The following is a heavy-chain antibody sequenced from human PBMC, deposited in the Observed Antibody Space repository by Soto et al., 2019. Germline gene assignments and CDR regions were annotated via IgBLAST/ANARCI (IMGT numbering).Heavy chain of an antibody. CDR1: GGTFSSYA. D-gene: IGHD3-22*01. CDR2: IIPIFGTA. V-gene: IGHV1-69*06. Sequence: SVKLSCKSSGGTFSSYAISCVRQAPVQELECMGGIIPIFGTANYAQKFQGRVTITADKSTSTAYMELSSLRSEDTAVYYCAREDSSGYPQYNWCYPWGKGTLVT. J-gene: IGHJ5*02. CDR3: AREDSSGYPQYNWCYP.